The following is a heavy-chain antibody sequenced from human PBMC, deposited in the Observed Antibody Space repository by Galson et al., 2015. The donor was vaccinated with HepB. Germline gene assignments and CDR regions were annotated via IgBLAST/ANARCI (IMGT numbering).Heavy chain of an antibody. J-gene: IGHJ5*02. Sequence: SVKVSCKASGYTFTGYYMHWVRQAPGQGLEWMGWISAYNGNTNYAQKLQGRVTMTTDTSTSTAYMELRSLRSDDTAVYYCARVYSSSWYNWFDPWGQGTLVTVSS. D-gene: IGHD6-13*01. V-gene: IGHV1-18*04. CDR1: GYTFTGYY. CDR3: ARVYSSSWYNWFDP. CDR2: ISAYNGNT.